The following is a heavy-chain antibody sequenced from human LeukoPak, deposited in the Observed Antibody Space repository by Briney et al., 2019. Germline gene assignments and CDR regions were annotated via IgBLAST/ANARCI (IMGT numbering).Heavy chain of an antibody. CDR1: GFTFSSYT. CDR3: ARGLYSSTTYYFDY. J-gene: IGHJ4*02. CDR2: ISYDGSNE. V-gene: IGHV3-30-3*01. D-gene: IGHD6-13*01. Sequence: PGGSLRLSCAASGFTFSSYTMHWVRQAPGKGLEWVALISYDGSNEFYADSVKGRCTISRDNSKNTLYLQMNSLRPEDTAVYYCARGLYSSTTYYFDYWGQGTLVTVSS.